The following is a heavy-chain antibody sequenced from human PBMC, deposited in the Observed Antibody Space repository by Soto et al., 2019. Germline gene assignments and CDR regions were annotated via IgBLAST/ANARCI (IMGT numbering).Heavy chain of an antibody. CDR1: GGSISSYY. CDR3: ASTMIWFGELFPFDY. CDR2: IYYSGST. D-gene: IGHD3-10*01. Sequence: SETLSLTCTVSGGSISSYYWSWIRQPPGKGLEWIGYIYYSGSTNYNPSLKSRVTISVDTSKNQFSLKLSSVTAADTAVYYCASTMIWFGELFPFDYWGQGTLVTVSS. V-gene: IGHV4-59*08. J-gene: IGHJ4*02.